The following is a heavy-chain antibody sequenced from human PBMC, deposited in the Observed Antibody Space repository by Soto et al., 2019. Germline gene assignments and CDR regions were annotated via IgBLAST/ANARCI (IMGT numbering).Heavy chain of an antibody. CDR2: FNGNGGGT. Sequence: EVQLLESGGGLVQPGGSLRLACATSGFSFSTYAMTWVRQATGKGLEWVSTFNGNGGGTYYADSVKGRFTISRDNSKNTLYLQMDSLRAEDTATYYCAKDNSLHWFDPWGKGTLVTVSS. V-gene: IGHV3-23*01. D-gene: IGHD2-15*01. CDR3: AKDNSLHWFDP. CDR1: GFSFSTYA. J-gene: IGHJ5*02.